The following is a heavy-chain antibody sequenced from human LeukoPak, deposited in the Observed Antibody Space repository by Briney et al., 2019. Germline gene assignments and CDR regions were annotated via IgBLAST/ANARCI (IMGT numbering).Heavy chain of an antibody. CDR1: GYTFTSYD. V-gene: IGHV1-8*01. Sequence: VASVKVSCKASGYTFTSYDINWVRQATGQGLEWLGWMNPNSGNTGYAQKFQGRVTMTSDTSIDTAYMELSSLRAEDTALYYCAKDTLGDESSGFSDYWGQGTLVTVSS. J-gene: IGHJ4*02. CDR2: MNPNSGNT. D-gene: IGHD6-19*01. CDR3: AKDTLGDESSGFSDY.